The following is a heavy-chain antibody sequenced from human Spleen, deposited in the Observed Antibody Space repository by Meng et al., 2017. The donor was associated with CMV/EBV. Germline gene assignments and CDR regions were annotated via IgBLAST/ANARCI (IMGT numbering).Heavy chain of an antibody. CDR3: ARGGSSSWYGTTYFDY. V-gene: IGHV5-51*01. Sequence: KVSCKGSGYSFTSYWIGWVRQMPGKGLEWMGIIYPGDFDTKYNPSFQGQVTISVDRSISTAYLQWSSLKASDTAMYYCARGGSSSWYGTTYFDYWGQGTLVTVSS. D-gene: IGHD6-13*01. CDR2: IYPGDFDT. J-gene: IGHJ4*02. CDR1: GYSFTSYW.